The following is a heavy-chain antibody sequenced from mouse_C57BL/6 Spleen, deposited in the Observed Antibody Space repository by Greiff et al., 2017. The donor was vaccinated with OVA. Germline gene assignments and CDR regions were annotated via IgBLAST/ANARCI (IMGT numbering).Heavy chain of an antibody. V-gene: IGHV1-52*01. D-gene: IGHD3-3*01. CDR1: GYTFTSYW. CDR3: ARWNEGNGFAY. CDR2: IDPSDSDT. J-gene: IGHJ3*01. Sequence: QVQLQQPGAELVRPGSSVKLSCKASGYTFTSYWMHWVKQRPIQGLEWIGNIDPSDSDTHYNQKFKDKATLTVDKSSSTAYMQLSSLTSEDSAVYYCARWNEGNGFAYWGQGTLVTVSA.